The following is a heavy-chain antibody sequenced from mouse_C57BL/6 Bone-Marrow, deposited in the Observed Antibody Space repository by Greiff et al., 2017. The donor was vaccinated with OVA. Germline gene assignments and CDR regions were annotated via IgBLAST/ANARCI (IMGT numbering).Heavy chain of an antibody. CDR1: GYSITSGYY. CDR2: ISYDGSN. V-gene: IGHV3-6*01. D-gene: IGHD1-1*01. Sequence: DVQLQESGPGLVKPSQSLSLTCSVTGYSITSGYYWNWIRQFPGNKLEWMGYISYDGSNNYNPSLKNRISITRDTSKNQFFLKLNSVTTEDTATYYCARTTDYGSRDYYAMDYWGQGTSVTVSS. J-gene: IGHJ4*01. CDR3: ARTTDYGSRDYYAMDY.